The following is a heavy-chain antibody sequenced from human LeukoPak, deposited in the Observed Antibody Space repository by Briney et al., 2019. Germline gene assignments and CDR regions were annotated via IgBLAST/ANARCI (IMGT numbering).Heavy chain of an antibody. CDR2: IGYDGSNK. V-gene: IGHV3-30*02. D-gene: IGHD6-19*01. CDR3: AKDLGQYYFDY. CDR1: GFTFSSYG. J-gene: IGHJ4*02. Sequence: AGGSLRLSCAASGFTFSSYGMHWVRQAPGKGLEWVAFIGYDGSNKYYADSVKGRFTISRDNSKNTLYLQMNSLRAEDTAVYYCAKDLGQYYFDYWGQGTLVTVSS.